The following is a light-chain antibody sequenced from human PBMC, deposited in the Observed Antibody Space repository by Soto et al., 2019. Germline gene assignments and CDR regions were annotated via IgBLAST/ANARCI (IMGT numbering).Light chain of an antibody. CDR3: QQYGTSPPRT. CDR2: DAS. CDR1: QSVSNNF. V-gene: IGKV3-20*01. J-gene: IGKJ1*01. Sequence: EIVLTQSPGTLSLSTGERATLSCRASQSVSNNFLAWYQQKPGQAPRLLVFDASKRPTGIPDRFSGSGSGTDFTLTISRLEPEDFGVYYCQQYGTSPPRTFGQGTKVDIK.